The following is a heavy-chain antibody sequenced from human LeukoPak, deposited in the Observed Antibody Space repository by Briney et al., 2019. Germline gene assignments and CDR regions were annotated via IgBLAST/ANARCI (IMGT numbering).Heavy chain of an antibody. J-gene: IGHJ4*02. Sequence: GGSLRLSCAASGFTFGVSVMDWVRQPPGKGLEYVTVIRGDGGSTSYANSVKGRFTISRDNSKNTLHLQMGSLRAEDMAVYYCARDLAGGGLDYWGQGTLVTVSS. CDR2: IRGDGGST. CDR1: GFTFGVSV. D-gene: IGHD2-15*01. V-gene: IGHV3-64*01. CDR3: ARDLAGGGLDY.